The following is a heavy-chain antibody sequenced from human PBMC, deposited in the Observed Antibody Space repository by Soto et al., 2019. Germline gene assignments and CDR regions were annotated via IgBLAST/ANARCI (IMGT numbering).Heavy chain of an antibody. J-gene: IGHJ6*02. D-gene: IGHD2-2*01. Sequence: SVKVSCKASGGTFSSYAISWVRQAPGQGLEWMGGIIPIFGTANYAQKFQGRVTITADESTSTAYMELSSLRSEDTAVYYCASAGYCSSTSCEGYYYGMDVWGQGTTVTVSS. CDR2: IIPIFGTA. CDR3: ASAGYCSSTSCEGYYYGMDV. V-gene: IGHV1-69*13. CDR1: GGTFSSYA.